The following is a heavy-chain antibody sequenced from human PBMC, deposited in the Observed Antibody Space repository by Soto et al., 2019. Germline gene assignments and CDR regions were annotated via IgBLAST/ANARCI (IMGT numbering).Heavy chain of an antibody. V-gene: IGHV1-69*13. Sequence: ASVKVSCKASGGTFSSYAISWVRQAPGQGLEWMGGIIPIFGTANYAQKFQGRVTITADESTSTAYMELSSLRSEDTAVYYCARSRRVRYDSSGYYSKWGQGTLVTVSS. CDR2: IIPIFGTA. D-gene: IGHD3-22*01. CDR1: GGTFSSYA. J-gene: IGHJ4*02. CDR3: ARSRRVRYDSSGYYSK.